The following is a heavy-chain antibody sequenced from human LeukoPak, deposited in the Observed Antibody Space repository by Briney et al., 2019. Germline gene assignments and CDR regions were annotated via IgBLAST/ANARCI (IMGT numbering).Heavy chain of an antibody. J-gene: IGHJ5*02. CDR2: IIPIFGTA. Sequence: GSSVKVSCKASGGTFSSYAISWVRQAPGQGLEWMGGIIPIFGTANYAQKFQGRVTITTDESTSTAYMELSSLRSEDTAVYYCARDRRIVVVPAAPFAVVPAAPFDPWGQGTLVTVSS. V-gene: IGHV1-69*05. D-gene: IGHD2-2*01. CDR3: ARDRRIVVVPAAPFAVVPAAPFDP. CDR1: GGTFSSYA.